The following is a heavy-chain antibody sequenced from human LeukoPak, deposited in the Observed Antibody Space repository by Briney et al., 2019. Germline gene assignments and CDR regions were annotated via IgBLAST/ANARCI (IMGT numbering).Heavy chain of an antibody. J-gene: IGHJ1*01. CDR2: ISYDGSNK. V-gene: IGHV3-30*18. CDR3: AKDDAWGRYKD. D-gene: IGHD3-16*01. Sequence: PGRSLRLSCAASGFTFSSYGMHWVRQAPGKGLEWVAVISYDGSNKYYADSVKGRFTISRDNSKNTLYLQMNSLRGDDTAVYYCAKDDAWGRYKDWGQGTLVTVSS. CDR1: GFTFSSYG.